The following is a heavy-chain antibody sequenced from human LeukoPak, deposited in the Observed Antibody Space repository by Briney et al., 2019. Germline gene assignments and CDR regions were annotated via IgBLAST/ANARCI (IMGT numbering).Heavy chain of an antibody. V-gene: IGHV3-48*01. CDR2: IGTSSTTI. D-gene: IGHD6-6*01. Sequence: GGSLRLSCAASGFTFSSYTMNWVRQPPGKGLEWVSNIGTSSTTIYYADSVKGRFTVSRDNAKNSLYLQMNSLRADDTAVYYCARSDIYSSSSDYWGQGTLVTVSS. J-gene: IGHJ4*02. CDR1: GFTFSSYT. CDR3: ARSDIYSSSSDY.